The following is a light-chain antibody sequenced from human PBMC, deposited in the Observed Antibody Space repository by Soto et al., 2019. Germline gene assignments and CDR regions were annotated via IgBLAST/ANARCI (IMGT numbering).Light chain of an antibody. CDR2: KAS. V-gene: IGKV1-5*03. J-gene: IGKJ1*01. CDR1: ESISSW. Sequence: DIQMTQSPSTVSASVGDRVTITCRASESISSWLAWFQQKPGKAPKLLIQKASILESGVPSRFSGSESGTEFTHTISSLQPDDFATYFCQQYSAKWTFGQGTKVEIK. CDR3: QQYSAKWT.